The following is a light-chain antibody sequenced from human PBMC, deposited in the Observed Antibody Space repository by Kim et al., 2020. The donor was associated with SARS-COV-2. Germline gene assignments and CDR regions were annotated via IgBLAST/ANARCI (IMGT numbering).Light chain of an antibody. CDR3: QHYGTSPRT. J-gene: IGKJ1*01. V-gene: IGKV3-20*01. CDR1: QSLRSNS. Sequence: EIVLTQSPGTLSLSPGERATLSCRASQSLRSNSLAWYQQKPGQAPRLLMYGASNRAAGVPHRFSVTGSGTDFTLTISRLETEDFAVYYCQHYGTSPRTFGQGTKVDIK. CDR2: GAS.